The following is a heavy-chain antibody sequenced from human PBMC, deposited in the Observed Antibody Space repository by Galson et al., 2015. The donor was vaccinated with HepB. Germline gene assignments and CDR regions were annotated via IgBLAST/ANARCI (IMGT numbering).Heavy chain of an antibody. J-gene: IGHJ5*02. CDR3: TTVLRFLEWLNYEGWFDP. CDR2: IKSKTDGGTT. D-gene: IGHD3-3*01. CDR1: GFTFSNAW. Sequence: SLRLSCAASGFTFSNAWMSWVRQAPGKGLEWVGRIKSKTDGGTTDYAAPVKGRFTISRDDSKNTLYLQMNSLKTEDTAVYYCTTVLRFLEWLNYEGWFDPWGQGTLVTVSS. V-gene: IGHV3-15*01.